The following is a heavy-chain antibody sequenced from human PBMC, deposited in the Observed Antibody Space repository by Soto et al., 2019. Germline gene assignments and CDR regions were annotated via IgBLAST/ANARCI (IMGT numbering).Heavy chain of an antibody. Sequence: ASVKVSCKASGYTFTSYDINWVRQATGQGLEWMGWMNPNSDNTGYAQKFQGRVTMTRNTSISTAYMELSSLRSEDTAVYYCARGPLTGDILTGYYLYYYYYYMDVWGKGTTVTVSS. J-gene: IGHJ6*03. CDR1: GYTFTSYD. CDR2: MNPNSDNT. D-gene: IGHD3-9*01. V-gene: IGHV1-8*01. CDR3: ARGPLTGDILTGYYLYYYYYYMDV.